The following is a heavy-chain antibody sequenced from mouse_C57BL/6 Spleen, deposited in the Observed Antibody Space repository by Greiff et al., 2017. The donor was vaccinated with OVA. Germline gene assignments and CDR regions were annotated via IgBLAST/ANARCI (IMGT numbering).Heavy chain of an antibody. CDR2: IDPETGGT. J-gene: IGHJ3*01. V-gene: IGHV1-15*01. D-gene: IGHD2-5*01. CDR1: GYTFTDYE. CDR3: TRYPYSNAWFAY. Sequence: QVQLQQSGAELVRPGASVTLSCKASGYTFTDYEMHWVKQTPVHGLEWIGAIDPETGGTAYNQKFKGKAILTADKSSSTAYMELRSLTSEDSAVYYCTRYPYSNAWFAYWGQGTLVTVSA.